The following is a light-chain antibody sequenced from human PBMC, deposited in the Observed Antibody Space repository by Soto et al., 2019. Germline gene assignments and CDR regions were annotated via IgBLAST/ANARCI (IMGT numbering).Light chain of an antibody. CDR1: NIGSKS. CDR2: YDD. J-gene: IGLJ2*01. CDR3: QAWDSSSDHHVL. Sequence: SYELTQPPSVSVAPGKTAKITCGGNNIGSKSVHWYQQKPGQAPVLVIYYDDDRPSGIPERFSGSNSGNTATLTISRVEAGDEADYYCQAWDSSSDHHVLFGGGTKLTVL. V-gene: IGLV3-21*04.